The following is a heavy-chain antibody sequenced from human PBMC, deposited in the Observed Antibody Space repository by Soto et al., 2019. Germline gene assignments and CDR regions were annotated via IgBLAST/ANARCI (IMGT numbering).Heavy chain of an antibody. J-gene: IGHJ4*02. CDR3: AKDRGSSWYETFDY. CDR1: GFTFSDYA. CDR2: IRGSGGSI. V-gene: IGHV3-23*01. D-gene: IGHD6-13*01. Sequence: EVQLLESGGGLVQPGGSLRLSCAASGFTFSDYAMTWVRQAPGKGLEWVSVIRGSGGSIYYADSVKGRFTISRDNSKNTLYLQMDSLRDEDTALYYCAKDRGSSWYETFDYWGKGTLVTVSS.